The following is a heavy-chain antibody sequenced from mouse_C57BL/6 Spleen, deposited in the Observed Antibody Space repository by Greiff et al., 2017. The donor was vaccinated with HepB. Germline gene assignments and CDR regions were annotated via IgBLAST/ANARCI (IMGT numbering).Heavy chain of an antibody. CDR2: IDPETGGT. J-gene: IGHJ4*01. D-gene: IGHD2-4*01. Sequence: QVQLQQSGAELVRPGASVTLSCKASGYTFTDYEMHWVKQTPVHGLEWIGAIDPETGGTAYNQKFKGKAILTADKSSSTAYMELRSLTSEDSAVDYCTRSYDYDVLYAMDYWGQGTSVTVSS. CDR1: GYTFTDYE. V-gene: IGHV1-15*01. CDR3: TRSYDYDVLYAMDY.